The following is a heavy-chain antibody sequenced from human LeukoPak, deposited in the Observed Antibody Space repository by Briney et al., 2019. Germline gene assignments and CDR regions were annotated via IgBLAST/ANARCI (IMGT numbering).Heavy chain of an antibody. V-gene: IGHV1-8*03. CDR1: GYTFTSYD. J-gene: IGHJ4*02. Sequence: ASVKVSCKASGYTFTSYDINWVRQATGQGLEWMGWMNPNSGNTGYAQKFQGRVTITRNTSISTAYMELSSLRSEDTAVYYCAKGYIAVAGTGFDYWGQGTLVTVSS. CDR2: MNPNSGNT. CDR3: AKGYIAVAGTGFDY. D-gene: IGHD6-19*01.